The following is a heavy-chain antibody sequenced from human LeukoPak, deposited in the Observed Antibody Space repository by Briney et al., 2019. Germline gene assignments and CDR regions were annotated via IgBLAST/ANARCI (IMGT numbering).Heavy chain of an antibody. CDR1: GFTFSSYS. Sequence: GGSLRLSCAASGFTFSSYSMNWVRQAPGKGLEWVSSISSSSSYIYYADSVKGRFTISRDNAKNSLYLQMNSLRAEDTAVYYCARDRAVAVAFDIWGQGTMVTVSS. CDR3: ARDRAVAVAFDI. J-gene: IGHJ3*02. V-gene: IGHV3-21*01. D-gene: IGHD6-19*01. CDR2: ISSSSSYI.